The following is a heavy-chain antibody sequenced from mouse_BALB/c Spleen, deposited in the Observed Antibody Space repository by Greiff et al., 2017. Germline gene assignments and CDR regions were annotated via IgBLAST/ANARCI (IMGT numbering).Heavy chain of an antibody. CDR3: ARDKGPYYGNYDAMDY. J-gene: IGHJ4*01. CDR2: INSNGGST. CDR1: GFTFSSYG. D-gene: IGHD2-10*01. V-gene: IGHV5-6-3*01. Sequence: EVHLVESGGGLVQPGGSLKLSCAASGFTFSSYGMSWVRQTPDKRLELVATINSNGGSTYYPDSVKGRFTISRDNAKNTLYLQMSSLKSEDTAMYYCARDKGPYYGNYDAMDYWGQGTSVTVSS.